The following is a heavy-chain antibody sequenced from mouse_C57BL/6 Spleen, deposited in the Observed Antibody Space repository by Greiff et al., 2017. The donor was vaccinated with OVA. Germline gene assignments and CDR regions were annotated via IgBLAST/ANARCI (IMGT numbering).Heavy chain of an antibody. CDR3: ARDGELGQDYFDY. V-gene: IGHV5-4*01. Sequence: EVQLQESGGGLVKPGGSLKLSCAASGFTFSSYAMSWVRQTPEKRLEWVATISAGGSYTYYPDNVKGRFTISRDNAKNNLYLQMSHLKSEDTAMYYCARDGELGQDYFDYWGQGTTLTVSS. D-gene: IGHD4-1*01. CDR1: GFTFSSYA. J-gene: IGHJ2*01. CDR2: ISAGGSYT.